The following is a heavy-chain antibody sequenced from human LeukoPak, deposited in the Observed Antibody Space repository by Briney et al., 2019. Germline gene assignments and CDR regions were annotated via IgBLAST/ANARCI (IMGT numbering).Heavy chain of an antibody. V-gene: IGHV4-59*01. D-gene: IGHD2-2*01. CDR1: GGSMKRSY. CDR3: ARDSSPAALPYMDA. Sequence: SETLSLTCLVSGGSMKRSYWTWIRQAPGKGLEWIGNIDDSGNTNYSPSLKSRVTISLDTSKNQFSLRVTSVTAADRALYFCARDSSPAALPYMDAWGKGITVTVSS. CDR2: IDDSGNT. J-gene: IGHJ6*03.